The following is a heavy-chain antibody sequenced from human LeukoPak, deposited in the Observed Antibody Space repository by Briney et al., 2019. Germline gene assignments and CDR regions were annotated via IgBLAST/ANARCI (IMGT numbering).Heavy chain of an antibody. CDR1: GFTFSSYA. J-gene: IGHJ5*02. CDR3: AARLWYSTTSCYDCWFDP. Sequence: GGSLRLSCAASGFTFSSYAMSWVRQAPGKGLEWVSAISGSGSSTYYADSVKGRFTISRDNSKNTLCLQMNSLRAEDTAVYSCAARLWYSTTSCYDCWFDPWGQGTLVTVSS. V-gene: IGHV3-23*01. D-gene: IGHD2-2*01. CDR2: ISGSGSST.